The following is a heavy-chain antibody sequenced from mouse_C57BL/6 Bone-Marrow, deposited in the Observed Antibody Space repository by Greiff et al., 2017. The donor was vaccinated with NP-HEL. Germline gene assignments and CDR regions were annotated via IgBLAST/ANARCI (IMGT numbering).Heavy chain of an antibody. D-gene: IGHD3-3*01. CDR2: IYPGDGDT. CDR3: ARREGPRDYAMDY. J-gene: IGHJ4*01. CDR1: GYAFSSYW. Sequence: VKLVESGAELVKPGASVKISCKASGYAFSSYWMNWVKQRPGKGLEWIGQIYPGDGDTNYNGKFKGKATLTADKSSSTAYMQLSSLTSEDSAVYFCARREGPRDYAMDYWGQGTSVTVSS. V-gene: IGHV1-80*01.